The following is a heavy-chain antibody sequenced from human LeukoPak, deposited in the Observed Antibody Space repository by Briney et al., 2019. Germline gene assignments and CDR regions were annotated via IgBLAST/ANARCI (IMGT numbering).Heavy chain of an antibody. V-gene: IGHV3-23*01. Sequence: GGSLRLSCAASGFTFSTYAMSWVRRAPGKGLEWVSAVSDSGGSSYYADSVKGRFTISRDNSKNTLYLQMNSLRAEDTAVYYCASRWWLDSWGQGTPVTVSS. CDR2: VSDSGGSS. J-gene: IGHJ4*02. CDR3: ASRWWLDS. CDR1: GFTFSTYA. D-gene: IGHD2-15*01.